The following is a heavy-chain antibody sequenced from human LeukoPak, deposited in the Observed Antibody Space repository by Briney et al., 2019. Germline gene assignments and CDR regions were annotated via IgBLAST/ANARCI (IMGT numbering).Heavy chain of an antibody. CDR3: AKDSGSSSDAFDI. CDR1: GFTFSSYA. V-gene: IGHV3-23*01. CDR2: ISGSGGST. D-gene: IGHD1-26*01. J-gene: IGHJ3*02. Sequence: AGGSLRLSCAASGFTFSSYAMSWVRQAPGKGLEWVSAISGSGGSTYYADSVKGRFTISRDNSKNTLYLQMNSLRAEDTAVYYCAKDSGSSSDAFDIWGQGTMVTVSS.